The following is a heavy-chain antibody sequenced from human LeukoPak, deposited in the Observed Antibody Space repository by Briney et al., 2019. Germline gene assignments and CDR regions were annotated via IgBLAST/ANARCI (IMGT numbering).Heavy chain of an antibody. CDR3: AKVAKYYYGSETYYFFEH. CDR2: ISYDGSNK. Sequence: SLRLSCAASGFTFSSYGMHWVRQAPGKGLEWVAVISYDGSNKYYADSVRGRFTISRDNSKNTLYLQMTSLRVEDTAVYYCAKVAKYYYGSETYYFFEHWGQGTPVTASS. J-gene: IGHJ4*02. CDR1: GFTFSSYG. D-gene: IGHD3-10*01. V-gene: IGHV3-30*18.